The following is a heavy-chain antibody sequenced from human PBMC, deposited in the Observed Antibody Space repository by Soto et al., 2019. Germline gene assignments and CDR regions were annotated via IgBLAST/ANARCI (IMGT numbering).Heavy chain of an antibody. J-gene: IGHJ4*02. V-gene: IGHV3-30*03. CDR3: AMGTIVARQHLDY. CDR1: GLTFSSYA. CDR2: ISIRGGDE. Sequence: QVQLVESGGGVVQPGRSLRLSCAASGLTFSSYAMHWARQAPGKGLEWVTVISIRGGDEYYAESVRGRFTISRDDSKNTLYLQIDSLRVEDTAVYYCAMGTIVARQHLDYWGQGTLVTVSS. D-gene: IGHD6-6*01.